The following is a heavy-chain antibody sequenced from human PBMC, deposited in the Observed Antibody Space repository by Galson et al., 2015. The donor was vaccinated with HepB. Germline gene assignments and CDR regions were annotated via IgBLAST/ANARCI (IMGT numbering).Heavy chain of an antibody. CDR2: ISGSGGST. J-gene: IGHJ4*02. V-gene: IGHV3-23*01. Sequence: SLRLSCAASGFTFSSHAMSWVRQAPGKGLEWVSAISGSGGSTYYADSVKGRFTISRDNSKNTLYLQMNSLRAEDTAVYYCAKGLSAARSSIAARVGFFYYWGQGTLVTVSS. CDR3: AKGLSAARSSIAARVGFFYY. D-gene: IGHD6-6*01. CDR1: GFTFSSHA.